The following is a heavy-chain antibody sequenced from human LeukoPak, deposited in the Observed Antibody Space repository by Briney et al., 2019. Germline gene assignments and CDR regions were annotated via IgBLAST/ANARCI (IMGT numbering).Heavy chain of an antibody. V-gene: IGHV3-9*01. CDR3: AKDIGIVVVTTTITYFDY. CDR1: GFTFEDYT. CDR2: ITWNSGTV. D-gene: IGHD2-15*01. Sequence: QPGRSLRLSCAASGFTFEDYTMHWVRQAPGKGLEWVPSITWNSGTVGYADSVRGRFTVSRDNAKKSLYLQMNSLRAEDTAFYYCAKDIGIVVVTTTITYFDYWGQGTLVTVSS. J-gene: IGHJ4*02.